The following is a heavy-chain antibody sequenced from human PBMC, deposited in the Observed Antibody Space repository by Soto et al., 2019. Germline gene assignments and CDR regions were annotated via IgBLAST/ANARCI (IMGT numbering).Heavy chain of an antibody. V-gene: IGHV3-11*01. Sequence: QVQLVESGGGLVKPGGSLRLSCAASGFAFSDPYMSWIRQAPGKGLEWISCISSSGSTIYYADSVKGRFTISRDNAKKSLYLQMDSLTADDTAVYYCARGGASVTTPFDYWGQGTQVTVSS. CDR2: ISSSGSTI. CDR1: GFAFSDPY. CDR3: ARGGASVTTPFDY. D-gene: IGHD4-17*01. J-gene: IGHJ4*02.